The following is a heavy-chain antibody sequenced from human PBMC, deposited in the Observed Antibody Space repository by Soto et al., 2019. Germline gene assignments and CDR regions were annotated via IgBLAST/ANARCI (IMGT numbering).Heavy chain of an antibody. CDR3: AHGSGWLFDY. CDR2: IYWDDDK. Sequence: QITLKESGPTLVKPTQTLTLTRSFSGFSLSTSEVGVGWIRQPPGKGLEWLALIYWDDDKEYSPSLRSRLTITKDTSKNQVVLIMTNLDPTDTATYYCAHGSGWLFDYWGQGTLVTVSS. CDR1: GFSLSTSEVG. V-gene: IGHV2-5*02. D-gene: IGHD6-19*01. J-gene: IGHJ4*02.